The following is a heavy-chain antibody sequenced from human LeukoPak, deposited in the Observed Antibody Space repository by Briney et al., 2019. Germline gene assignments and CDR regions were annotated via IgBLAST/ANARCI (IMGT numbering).Heavy chain of an antibody. CDR3: ARADTMVGGEGAPFDY. V-gene: IGHV1-18*01. CDR2: ISAYNGNT. Sequence: GASVKVSCKASGYTFTSYGISWVRQAPGQGLEWMGWISAYNGNTNYAQKLQGRVTMTTDTSTSTAYMELRSLRSDDTAVYYCARADTMVGGEGAPFDYWGQGTLVTVSS. J-gene: IGHJ4*02. D-gene: IGHD3-10*01. CDR1: GYTFTSYG.